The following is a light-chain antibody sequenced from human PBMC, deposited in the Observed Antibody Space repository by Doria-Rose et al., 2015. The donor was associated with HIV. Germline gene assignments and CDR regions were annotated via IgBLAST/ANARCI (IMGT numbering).Light chain of an antibody. J-gene: IGKJ1*01. CDR3: HQYGTSWT. CDR1: QSLSSTY. V-gene: IGKV3-20*01. Sequence: TQSPGTPSLSPGERATLSCRASQSLSSTYLAWYQQKPGQAPSLLIYDGSTRATGIPDRLSASGSGTDFTLTINRLEPEDFALYYCHQYGTSWTFGQGTKVEI. CDR2: DGS.